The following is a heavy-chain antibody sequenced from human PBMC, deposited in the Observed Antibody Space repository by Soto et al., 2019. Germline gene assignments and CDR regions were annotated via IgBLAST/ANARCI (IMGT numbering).Heavy chain of an antibody. Sequence: PGGSLRLSCAASGFTVSSNYMSWVRQAPGKGLEWVSVIYSVGSTYYAHSVKGRFTISRDKSKNTLYLQMNSLRAEDTAVYYCACSVGYVCVWDSYGMDVWGHGTTATVSS. CDR1: GFTVSSNY. D-gene: IGHD3-16*01. CDR2: IYSVGST. CDR3: ACSVGYVCVWDSYGMDV. V-gene: IGHV3-53*01. J-gene: IGHJ6*02.